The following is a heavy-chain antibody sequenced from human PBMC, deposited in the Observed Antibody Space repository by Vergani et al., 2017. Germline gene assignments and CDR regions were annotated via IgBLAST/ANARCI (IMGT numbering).Heavy chain of an antibody. D-gene: IGHD6-19*01. V-gene: IGHV4-59*11. CDR3: VSDTHSGQRADR. Sequence: QLHLQESGPGLVKSSETLSLTRSVSFDSIRNLYCNWIRQPPGKGLEWIGSIHYSENTNYNPPLKTRVTISVDMSKNQISLTLSSVTAADTAVYDCVSDTHSGQRADRWGQGILVTVTS. CDR2: IHYSENT. J-gene: IGHJ5*02. CDR1: FDSIRNLY.